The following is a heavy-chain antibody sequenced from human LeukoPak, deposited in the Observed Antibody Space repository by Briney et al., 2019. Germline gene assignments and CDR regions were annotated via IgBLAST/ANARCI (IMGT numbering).Heavy chain of an antibody. D-gene: IGHD3-10*01. J-gene: IGHJ4*02. CDR3: ATTPYGSGSLIDY. CDR1: GGSISSSNYY. V-gene: IGHV4-39*07. CDR2: IYYSGST. Sequence: PSETLSLTCTVSGGSISSSNYYWGWIRQLPGKGLEWIGSIYYSGSTNYNPSLKSRVTISVDTSKNQFSLKLSSVTAADTAVYYCATTPYGSGSLIDYWGQGTLVTVSS.